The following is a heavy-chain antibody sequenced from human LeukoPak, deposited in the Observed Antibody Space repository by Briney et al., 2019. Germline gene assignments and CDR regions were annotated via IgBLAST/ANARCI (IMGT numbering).Heavy chain of an antibody. V-gene: IGHV1-18*04. D-gene: IGHD6-13*01. CDR2: ISAYNGNT. Sequence: GASVKVSCKASGYTFTGYYMHWVRQAPGQGLEWMGWISAYNGNTNYAQKLQGRVTMTTDTSTSTAYMELRSLRSDDTAVYYCARRLAADPPNYYYYYMDVWGKGTTVTVSS. J-gene: IGHJ6*03. CDR1: GYTFTGYY. CDR3: ARRLAADPPNYYYYYMDV.